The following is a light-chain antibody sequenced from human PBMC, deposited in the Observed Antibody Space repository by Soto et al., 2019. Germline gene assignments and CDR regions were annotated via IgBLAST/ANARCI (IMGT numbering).Light chain of an antibody. V-gene: IGKV3-15*01. CDR2: GAS. J-gene: IGKJ1*01. Sequence: EIVMTQSPATLSVSPGERATLSCRASQSVSSNLAWYQQKPGQAPRLLIYGASTRATGIPARFSGSGSGTELTLTISRLQSEEFAVHYCQQYNNCPPETFGQGTKVEIK. CDR3: QQYNNCPPET. CDR1: QSVSSN.